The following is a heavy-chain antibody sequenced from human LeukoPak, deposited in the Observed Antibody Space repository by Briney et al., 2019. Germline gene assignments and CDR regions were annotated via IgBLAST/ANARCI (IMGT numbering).Heavy chain of an antibody. CDR2: INPSGGSP. J-gene: IGHJ6*03. V-gene: IGHV1-46*01. CDR3: ARAQGSYYHYYMDV. D-gene: IGHD1-26*01. Sequence: ASVKVSCKASGDTFTSYHLHWVRQAPGQGLEWMGIINPSGGSPNYAQKFQGRVTMTRDMSTSTVNMELSSLRSEDTAVYYCARAQGSYYHYYMDVWGKGTTVTVSS. CDR1: GDTFTSYH.